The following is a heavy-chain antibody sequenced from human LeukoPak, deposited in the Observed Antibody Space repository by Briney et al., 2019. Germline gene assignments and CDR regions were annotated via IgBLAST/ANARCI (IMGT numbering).Heavy chain of an antibody. J-gene: IGHJ4*02. CDR1: GGSFSGYY. CDR3: ARGVRSGGTFALDY. D-gene: IGHD2-15*01. Sequence: SETLSLTCAVDGGSFSGYYWNWIRQPPGKGLEWIGEINHSGSTNYHPSLKSRVTISVDTSKNQISLKMSSVTAADTAVYYCARGVRSGGTFALDYWGQGTLVTVSS. V-gene: IGHV4-34*01. CDR2: INHSGST.